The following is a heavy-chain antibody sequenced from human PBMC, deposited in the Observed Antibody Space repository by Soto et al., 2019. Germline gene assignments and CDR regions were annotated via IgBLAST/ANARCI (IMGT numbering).Heavy chain of an antibody. D-gene: IGHD2-15*01. Sequence: QLQLQESGPGLVKPSETLSLTCTVSGCSISSSSYYWGWIRQPPGKGLEWIGSIYYSGSTYYNPSLKSRVTISVDTSKNQFSVKLSSVTAADTAVYYCARQVVAATDFLDYWGQGTLVTVSS. J-gene: IGHJ4*02. CDR3: ARQVVAATDFLDY. CDR2: IYYSGST. CDR1: GCSISSSSYY. V-gene: IGHV4-39*01.